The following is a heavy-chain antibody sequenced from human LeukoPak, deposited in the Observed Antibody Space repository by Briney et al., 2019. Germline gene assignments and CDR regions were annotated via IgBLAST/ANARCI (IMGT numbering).Heavy chain of an antibody. CDR2: IRYDGSNK. CDR3: AKGRWFGELPLDYFDY. J-gene: IGHJ4*02. Sequence: GGSLRLSCAASGFTFGSYGIHWVRQAPGKGLEWVAFIRYDGSNKYYADSVKGRFTISRDNSKNTLYLQMNSLRAEDTAVYYCAKGRWFGELPLDYFDYWGQGTLVTVSS. CDR1: GFTFGSYG. V-gene: IGHV3-30*02. D-gene: IGHD3-10*01.